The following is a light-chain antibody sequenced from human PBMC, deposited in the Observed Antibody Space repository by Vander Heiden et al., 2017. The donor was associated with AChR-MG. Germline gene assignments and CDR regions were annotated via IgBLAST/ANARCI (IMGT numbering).Light chain of an antibody. CDR3: QVWDSRSAYV. CDR1: NIESEN. V-gene: IGLV3-9*01. Sequence: SHDLTQPRSVSVALGQTATITCGAKNIESENVQWYQQKPGQAPVLVIYRDSNRPSGIPERFSGSNSGNTATLTISRAQAEDDADYYCQVWDSRSAYVFGTGTKVTVL. CDR2: RDS. J-gene: IGLJ1*01.